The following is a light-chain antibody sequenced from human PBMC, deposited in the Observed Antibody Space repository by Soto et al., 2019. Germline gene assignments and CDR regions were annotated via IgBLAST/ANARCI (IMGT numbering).Light chain of an antibody. Sequence: QSALTQPASVSGSPGQSITISCTGTSSDVGGYKFVSWYQQHPGKAPKLMIYEVSNRPSGVSSRFSDSKSGNTASLTISGLQAEDEADYYCQSYDIRLSAWVFGGGTKLTVL. V-gene: IGLV2-14*01. CDR3: QSYDIRLSAWV. CDR2: EVS. J-gene: IGLJ3*02. CDR1: SSDVGGYKF.